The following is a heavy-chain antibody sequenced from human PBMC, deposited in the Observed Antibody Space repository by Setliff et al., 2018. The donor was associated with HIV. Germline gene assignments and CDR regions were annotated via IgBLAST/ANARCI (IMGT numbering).Heavy chain of an antibody. V-gene: IGHV1-18*04. CDR3: STSPRGLGVAATGRRYLHH. D-gene: IGHD6-19*01. CDR1: GYTFTSYY. Sequence: ASVKVSCKASGYTFTSYYMHWVRQAPGQGLEWMGWISAYNGNTNYAQKLQGRVTMTTDTSTSTAYMELRSLRSDDTAVYYCSTSPRGLGVAATGRRYLHHWGQGTLVTVSS. CDR2: ISAYNGNT. J-gene: IGHJ1*01.